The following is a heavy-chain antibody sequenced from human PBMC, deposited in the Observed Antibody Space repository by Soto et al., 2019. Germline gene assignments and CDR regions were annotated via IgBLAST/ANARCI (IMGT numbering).Heavy chain of an antibody. V-gene: IGHV3-30*18. CDR1: GFTFTTHG. CDR3: AKVRGGSWTSDY. CDR2: IAYDGSNR. D-gene: IGHD2-2*01. J-gene: IGHJ4*02. Sequence: QVQLVESGGGVVQPGRSLSLSCAASGFTFTTHGMHWVRQSPGKGLEWVASIAYDGSNRNYGDPVKGRFFVSGHNPKKTPSLKMNSLMDEDMAVSICAKVRGGSWTSDYSGQGILVMVSS.